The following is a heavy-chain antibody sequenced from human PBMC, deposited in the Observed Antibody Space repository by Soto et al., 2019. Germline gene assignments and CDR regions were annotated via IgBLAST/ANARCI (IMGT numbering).Heavy chain of an antibody. CDR2: TRNKANSYTT. D-gene: IGHD6-13*01. V-gene: IGHV3-72*01. CDR1: GFTFSDHY. CDR3: ATGILAGGSLEY. Sequence: EVQLVESGGGLVQPGGSLRLSCAASGFTFSDHYMDWVRQAPGKGLEWVGRTRNKANSYTTEYAASVNDRFTISRDDSKNSLYLQMNSLKTEDTAVYYCATGILAGGSLEYWGQGTLVTVSS. J-gene: IGHJ4*02.